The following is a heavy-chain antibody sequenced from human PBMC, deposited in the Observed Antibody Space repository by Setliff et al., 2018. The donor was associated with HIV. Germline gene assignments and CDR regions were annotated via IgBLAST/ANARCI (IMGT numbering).Heavy chain of an antibody. CDR1: GFTFSDVW. J-gene: IGHJ4*02. V-gene: IGHV3-15*01. CDR3: ASGGIAAAGTPDYFDF. CDR2: IKNRPAGGTT. D-gene: IGHD6-13*01. Sequence: GGSLRLSCAASGFTFSDVWVNWVRQAPGRGLEWVGRIKNRPAGGTTEYAAPVKGRFTISRDDSKNMAYLQMNILTTEDTAVYYCASGGIAAAGTPDYFDFWGQGTLVTVPQ.